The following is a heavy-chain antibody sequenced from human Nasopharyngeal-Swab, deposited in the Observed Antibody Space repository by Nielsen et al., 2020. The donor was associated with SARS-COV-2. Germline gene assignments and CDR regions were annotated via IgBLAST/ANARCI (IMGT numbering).Heavy chain of an antibody. V-gene: IGHV3-49*04. CDR1: GFTFGNYA. Sequence: GESLKISCASSGFTFGNYAMTWVRQAPGKGLEWLGFSRKKAYGGTTEYAASVRGRFTISRDESKSSAYLQIDRLNSEDTAVYYCARGGCNSGNCHSPDWFDPWGQGTLVTVSS. J-gene: IGHJ5*02. CDR3: ARGGCNSGNCHSPDWFDP. CDR2: SRKKAYGGTT. D-gene: IGHD2-15*01.